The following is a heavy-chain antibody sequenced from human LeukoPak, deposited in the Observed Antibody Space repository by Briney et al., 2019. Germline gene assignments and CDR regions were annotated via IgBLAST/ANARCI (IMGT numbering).Heavy chain of an antibody. V-gene: IGHV3-21*01. CDR2: ISSSSGYI. CDR3: ARDFGSSLDY. CDR1: GFTFSNCA. Sequence: SGGSLRLSCAASGFTFSNCAMSWVRQAPGKGLEWVSSISSSSGYIYYADSVTGRFTVSRDNAKNSLYLQMNSLRAEDTAVYYCARDFGSSLDYWGQGTLVTVSS. J-gene: IGHJ4*02. D-gene: IGHD6-6*01.